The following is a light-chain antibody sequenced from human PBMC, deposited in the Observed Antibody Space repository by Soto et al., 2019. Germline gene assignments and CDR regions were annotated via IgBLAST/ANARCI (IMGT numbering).Light chain of an antibody. Sequence: EIVMTQSPATLSVSPGERATLSCRASQSVSNNLVWYQQRGGQAPRLLIHGASSRATGIPDRFSGSGSGTDFTLTINGLQPEDFAVYFCQQCSSSPPTFGQGTKV. CDR3: QQCSSSPPT. CDR1: QSVSNN. V-gene: IGKV3-20*01. CDR2: GAS. J-gene: IGKJ1*01.